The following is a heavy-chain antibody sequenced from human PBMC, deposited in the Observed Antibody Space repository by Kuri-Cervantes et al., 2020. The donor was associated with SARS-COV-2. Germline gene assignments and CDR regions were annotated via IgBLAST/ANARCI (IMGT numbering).Heavy chain of an antibody. Sequence: ETLSLTCAASGFTFSSYSMNWVRQAPGKGLEWVSSISSSSSYIYYADSVKGRFTISRGNAKNSLYLQMNSLRAEDTAMYYCARAHYGGYYFDYWGQGTLVTVSS. CDR2: ISSSSSYI. CDR3: ARAHYGGYYFDY. D-gene: IGHD4-23*01. CDR1: GFTFSSYS. V-gene: IGHV3-21*01. J-gene: IGHJ4*02.